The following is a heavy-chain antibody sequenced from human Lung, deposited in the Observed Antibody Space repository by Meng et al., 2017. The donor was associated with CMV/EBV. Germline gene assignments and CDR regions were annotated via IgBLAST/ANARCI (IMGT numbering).Heavy chain of an antibody. CDR3: AKDQQSPFSYYFYGMDV. J-gene: IGHJ6*02. Sequence: GGSLRLXXAAAGFNFSNYGIHWVRQAPGKGLEWVAIIWYDGSHRYYADSVQGRFTISRDNSKNMVHLQMNSLRAEDTAVYYRAKDQQSPFSYYFYGMDVWGQGXAVTVSS. CDR2: IWYDGSHR. V-gene: IGHV3-33*06. D-gene: IGHD1/OR15-1a*01. CDR1: GFNFSNYG.